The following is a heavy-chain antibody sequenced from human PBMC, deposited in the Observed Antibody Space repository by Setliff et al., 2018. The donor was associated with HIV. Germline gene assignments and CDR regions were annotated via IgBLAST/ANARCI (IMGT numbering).Heavy chain of an antibody. V-gene: IGHV5-51*01. J-gene: IGHJ6*03. CDR3: ARHPLRPGIAHHYYHIDV. CDR2: IYPGDSDT. Sequence: GESLKISCKSSGYSFTNYWIGWVRQMPGKGLEWMGIIYPGDSDTSYSPSFQGQVTVPADKSISTAYLQWSSLKASDTAMYYCARHPLRPGIAHHYYHIDVWGTGTTVTVSS. CDR1: GYSFTNYW. D-gene: IGHD5-12*01.